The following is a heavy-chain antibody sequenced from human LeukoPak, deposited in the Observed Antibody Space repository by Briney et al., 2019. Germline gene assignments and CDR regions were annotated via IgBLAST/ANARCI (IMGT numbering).Heavy chain of an antibody. D-gene: IGHD5-18*01. Sequence: PLETLSLTCAVSGYSISSGYYWGWIRQPPGKGLEWIGSIYHSGSTYYNPSLKSRVTISVDTSKNQFSLKLSSVTAADTAVYYCARLYYSYGIMDFDYWGQGTLVTVSS. CDR2: IYHSGST. J-gene: IGHJ4*02. V-gene: IGHV4-38-2*01. CDR1: GYSISSGYY. CDR3: ARLYYSYGIMDFDY.